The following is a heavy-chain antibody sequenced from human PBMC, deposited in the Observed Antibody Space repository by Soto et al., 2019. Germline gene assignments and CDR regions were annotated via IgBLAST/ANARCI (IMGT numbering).Heavy chain of an antibody. CDR2: INPSGGST. CDR3: ARANGSGSYYNFYYYGMDV. V-gene: IGHV1-46*01. CDR1: GYTFTSYY. Sequence: ASVKVSCKASGYTFTSYYMHWVRQAPGQGLEWMGIINPSGGSTSYAQKFQGRVTMTRDTSTSTVYMELSSLRSEDTAVYYCARANGSGSYYNFYYYGMDVWGQGTTVTVS. J-gene: IGHJ6*02. D-gene: IGHD3-10*01.